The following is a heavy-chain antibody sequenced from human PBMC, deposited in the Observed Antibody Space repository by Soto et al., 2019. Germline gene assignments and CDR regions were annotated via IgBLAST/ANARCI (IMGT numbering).Heavy chain of an antibody. D-gene: IGHD2-15*01. CDR2: INAGNGNT. J-gene: IGHJ6*02. CDR3: AGGGVAATGWERYYYYYGMDV. Sequence: ASVKVSCKASGYTFTSYAMHWVRQAPGQRLEWMGWINAGNGNTKYSQKFQGRVTITRDTSASTAYMELSSLRSEDTAVYYCAGGGVAATGWERYYYYYGMDVWGQGTTVIVSS. V-gene: IGHV1-3*01. CDR1: GYTFTSYA.